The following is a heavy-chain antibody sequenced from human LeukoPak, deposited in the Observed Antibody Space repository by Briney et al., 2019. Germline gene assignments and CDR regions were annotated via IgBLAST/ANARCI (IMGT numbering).Heavy chain of an antibody. CDR3: ARDWSGYGSGSYYNPISMDV. V-gene: IGHV3-21*01. J-gene: IGHJ6*04. D-gene: IGHD3-10*01. Sequence: GGSLRLACAASGFTFSSYSMNWVRQAPGKGLEWVSSISSSSSYIYYADSVEGRFTISRDNAKNSLYLQMNSLRAEDTAVYYCARDWSGYGSGSYYNPISMDVWGKGTTVTVSS. CDR2: ISSSSSYI. CDR1: GFTFSSYS.